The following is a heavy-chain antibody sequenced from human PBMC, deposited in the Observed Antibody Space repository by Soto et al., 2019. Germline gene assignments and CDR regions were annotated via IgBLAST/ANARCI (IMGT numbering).Heavy chain of an antibody. Sequence: QVLLLQSGSEVKKPGSSVKVSCKASGDAFQSYAIHWVRQAPGQGLEYMGRIIPSYDRTTYAQKFQGRLTVTADMYTSTVYMELSSLRSEDTAVYYCARDPTNDYGDDTVDYWGQGTKVIVSS. CDR3: ARDPTNDYGDDTVDY. J-gene: IGHJ4*02. CDR1: GDAFQSYA. CDR2: IIPSYDRT. D-gene: IGHD4-17*01. V-gene: IGHV1-69*06.